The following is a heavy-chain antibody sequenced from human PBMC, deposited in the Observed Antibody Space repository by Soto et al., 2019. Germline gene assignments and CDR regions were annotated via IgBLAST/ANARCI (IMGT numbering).Heavy chain of an antibody. J-gene: IGHJ4*02. CDR2: INAGNGNT. CDR1: GYTFTSYA. D-gene: IGHD6-13*01. Sequence: QVQLVQSGAEVKKPGASVKVSCKASGYTFTSYAMHWVRQAPGQRLEWMGWINAGNGNTKYSQKFQGRVNITRDTSASTAYMELSSVRSEDTAVYYCAGGWGYSSKVSGAHRVFAYWGQGTLVTVSS. CDR3: AGGWGYSSKVSGAHRVFAY. V-gene: IGHV1-3*01.